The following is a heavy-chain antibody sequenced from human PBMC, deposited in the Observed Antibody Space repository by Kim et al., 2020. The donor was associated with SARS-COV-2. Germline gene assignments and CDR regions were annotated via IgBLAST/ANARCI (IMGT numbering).Heavy chain of an antibody. CDR1: GFTFSSYW. J-gene: IGHJ4*02. Sequence: GGSLRLSCAASGFTFSSYWMSWVRQAPGKGLEWVANIKQDGSEKYYVDSVKGRFTISRDNAKNSLYLQMNSLRAEDTAVYYCARDYPDLSGYDYGWGGVGYYFDYWGQGTLVTVSS. CDR2: IKQDGSEK. D-gene: IGHD5-12*01. CDR3: ARDYPDLSGYDYGWGGVGYYFDY. V-gene: IGHV3-7*03.